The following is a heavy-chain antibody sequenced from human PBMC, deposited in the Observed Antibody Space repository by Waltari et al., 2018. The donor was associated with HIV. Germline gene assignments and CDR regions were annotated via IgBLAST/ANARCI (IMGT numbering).Heavy chain of an antibody. D-gene: IGHD2-15*01. CDR2: IKYDGSEV. CDR1: GFNFSSYW. Sequence: EVQLEESGGGLVQPGWSLRLSCAVSGFNFSSYWMSWVRQVPVKGLEWVANIKYDGSEVFYADSVKGRFTISRDNEKKVIYLQMNSLRGEDTALYQCVREGRCYCFDYWGQGTLVSVSS. V-gene: IGHV3-7*01. CDR3: VREGRCYCFDY. J-gene: IGHJ4*02.